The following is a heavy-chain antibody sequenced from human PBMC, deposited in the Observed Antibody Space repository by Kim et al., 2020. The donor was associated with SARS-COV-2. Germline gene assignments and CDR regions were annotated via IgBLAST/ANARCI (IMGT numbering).Heavy chain of an antibody. V-gene: IGHV4-59*13. D-gene: IGHD3-10*01. CDR1: GDSFRSYY. CDR2: IYNSGST. J-gene: IGHJ6*02. CDR3: ARATYGSGSIRLYYYGMDV. Sequence: SETLSLTCTVSGDSFRSYYWSWIRQPPGKGLEWIGYIYNSGSTNYNPSLKSRVTISIDTSKNQFSLKLSSVTAADTAVYYCARATYGSGSIRLYYYGMDVWGRGTTVTVSS.